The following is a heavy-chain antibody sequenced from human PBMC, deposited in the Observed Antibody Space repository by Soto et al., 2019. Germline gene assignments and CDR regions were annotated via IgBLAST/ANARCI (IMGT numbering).Heavy chain of an antibody. Sequence: QVQLVESGGGVVQPGRSLRLSCAASGFTFSSYGMHWVRQAPGKGLEWVAVISYDGSNKYYADSVKGRFTISRDNSKNTLYLQMNSLRAEDTAVYYCAKDSRAYTLTAYGYWGQGTLVTVSS. J-gene: IGHJ4*02. CDR1: GFTFSSYG. CDR2: ISYDGSNK. D-gene: IGHD2-2*02. V-gene: IGHV3-30*18. CDR3: AKDSRAYTLTAYGY.